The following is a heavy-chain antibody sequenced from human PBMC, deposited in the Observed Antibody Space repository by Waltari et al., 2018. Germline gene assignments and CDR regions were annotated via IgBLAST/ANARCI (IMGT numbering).Heavy chain of an antibody. J-gene: IGHJ5*02. V-gene: IGHV4-39*01. Sequence: QLQLQESGPGLVKPSETLSLTCTVSGGSLSSERYYWGWLRPPPGKGLEWIGIISYSGSTYYNPSLKSRVTISVDTSKNQFSLKLSSVTAADTAVYYCARLSYHIVTGYGWFDPWGLGTLVTVSS. D-gene: IGHD3-9*01. CDR3: ARLSYHIVTGYGWFDP. CDR2: ISYSGST. CDR1: GGSLSSERYY.